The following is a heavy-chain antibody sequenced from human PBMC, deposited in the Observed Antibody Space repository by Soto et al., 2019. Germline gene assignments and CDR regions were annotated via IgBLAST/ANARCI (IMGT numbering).Heavy chain of an antibody. CDR3: SRHLAVAGMGYFYY. J-gene: IGHJ4*02. CDR2: IYYSGST. D-gene: IGHD6-19*01. Sequence: PSETLSLTCTGSGGSISSYYWSWIRQPPGKGLEWIGYIYYSGSTNYNPSLKSRVTISVDTSKNQFSLKLSSVTAADTAVYYCSRHLAVAGMGYFYYCAQRALVPVSS. CDR1: GGSISSYY. V-gene: IGHV4-59*08.